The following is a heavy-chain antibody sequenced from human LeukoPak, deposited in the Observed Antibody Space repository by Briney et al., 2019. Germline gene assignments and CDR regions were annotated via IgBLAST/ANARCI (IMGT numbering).Heavy chain of an antibody. CDR3: ARVNYSDSSGRPFDS. V-gene: IGHV4-39*07. J-gene: IGHJ4*02. CDR2: IYYSGST. D-gene: IGHD3-22*01. CDR1: GGSISSSSYY. Sequence: SETLSLTCTVSGGSISSSSYYWGWIRQPPGKGLEWIGSIYYSGSTNYNPSLKSRVTIPMDTSKNQFSLILSSVTAADTAVYYCARVNYSDSSGRPFDSWGQGTLVTVSS.